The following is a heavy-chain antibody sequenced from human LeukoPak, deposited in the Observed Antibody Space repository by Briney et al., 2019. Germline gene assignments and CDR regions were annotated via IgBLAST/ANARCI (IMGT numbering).Heavy chain of an antibody. CDR2: ISGSGGRT. J-gene: IGHJ4*02. CDR1: GFTFSSYG. D-gene: IGHD5-24*01. V-gene: IGHV3-23*01. Sequence: GSLRLSCAASGFTFSSYGMSWVRQAPGKGLEWVSAISGSGGRTYYADSVKGRFTISRDNSKNTLYLQMNSLRPEDTAIYYCATLQMATIDWGQGTLLTVSS. CDR3: ATLQMATID.